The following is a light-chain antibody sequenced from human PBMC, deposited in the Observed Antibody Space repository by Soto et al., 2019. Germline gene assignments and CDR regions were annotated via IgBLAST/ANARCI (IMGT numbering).Light chain of an antibody. V-gene: IGKV3-15*01. CDR3: QQYNNWPWT. Sequence: EIVMTQSPATLSVSPGGRATLSCRASQSISDTLAWYQQKPGQAPRLLIHGASTRATGFPARFSGSGSGTDFTLTISILQSEDFAVYYCQQYNNWPWTFGQGTKVEIK. J-gene: IGKJ1*01. CDR2: GAS. CDR1: QSISDT.